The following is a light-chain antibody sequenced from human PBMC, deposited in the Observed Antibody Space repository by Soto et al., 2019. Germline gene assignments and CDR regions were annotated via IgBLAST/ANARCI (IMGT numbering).Light chain of an antibody. J-gene: IGLJ3*02. CDR2: DVS. V-gene: IGLV2-14*01. CDR3: RSSTTTTSLVV. Sequence: QSALTQPASVSGSPGQSITISCTGTSSDIGDYNYVSWYQQYPGKVPKLVIYDVSHRPSGVSNRFSGSKSGNTASLTISGIQAEDEADYYCRSSTTTTSLVVFGGGTKLTVL. CDR1: SSDIGDYNY.